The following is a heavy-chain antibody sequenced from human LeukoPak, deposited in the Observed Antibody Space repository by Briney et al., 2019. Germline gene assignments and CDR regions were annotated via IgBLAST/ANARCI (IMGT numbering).Heavy chain of an antibody. CDR2: IYSDGSTT. V-gene: IGHV3-74*01. J-gene: IGHJ3*02. Sequence: PGGSLRLSCAASGFTSSNYWMHWVRQPPGKGLEWVSRIYSDGSTTRYADSVKDRFIIARDNAKITLFLQMNSLRAGDTAVYYCARDLGGGDAFDIWGQGTMVTVSS. D-gene: IGHD3-16*01. CDR3: ARDLGGGDAFDI. CDR1: GFTSSNYW.